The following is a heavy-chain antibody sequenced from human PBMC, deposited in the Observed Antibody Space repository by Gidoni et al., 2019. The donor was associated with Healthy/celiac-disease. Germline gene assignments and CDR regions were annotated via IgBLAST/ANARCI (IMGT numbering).Heavy chain of an antibody. CDR2: IKSKTDGGTT. Sequence: EVQLVESGGGLVKPGGSLRLSCAAPGFTFSNAWTSWVRQAPGKGLEWVGRIKSKTDGGTTDYAAPVKGRFTISRDDSKNTLYLQMNSLKTEDTAVYYCTAYFNSVAGDLDYYYYGMDVWGQGTTVTVSS. CDR1: GFTFSNAW. D-gene: IGHD6-19*01. CDR3: TAYFNSVAGDLDYYYYGMDV. V-gene: IGHV3-15*01. J-gene: IGHJ6*02.